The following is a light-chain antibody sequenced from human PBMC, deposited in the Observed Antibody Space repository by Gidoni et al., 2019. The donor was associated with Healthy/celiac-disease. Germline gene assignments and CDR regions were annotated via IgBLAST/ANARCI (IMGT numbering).Light chain of an antibody. CDR1: QGISSA. J-gene: IGKJ1*01. CDR2: DAS. V-gene: IGKV1D-13*01. CDR3: QQFNNYTGT. Sequence: AIQLTQSPSSLSASVGDRVTITCRASQGISSALAWYQQKPGKAPKLLIYDASSLESGVPSRLSGSGSGTDFTLTISRLQPEDFATYYCQQFNNYTGTFGQGTKVEIK.